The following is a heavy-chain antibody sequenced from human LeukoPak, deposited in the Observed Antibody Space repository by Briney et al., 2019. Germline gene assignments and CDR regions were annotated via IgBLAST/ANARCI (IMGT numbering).Heavy chain of an antibody. V-gene: IGHV4-59*01. CDR3: VRDNMAGLDV. D-gene: IGHD6-19*01. J-gene: IGHJ3*01. Sequence: SETLSLTSTLSGGSPSTYYWTSIRQPPGKGLERIGYLHYPGSTTYTPSPTSRVTISADTSKNQFSLNLASVTAADTAVYYCVRDNMAGLDVWGQGTMVTVSA. CDR1: GGSPSTYY. CDR2: LHYPGST.